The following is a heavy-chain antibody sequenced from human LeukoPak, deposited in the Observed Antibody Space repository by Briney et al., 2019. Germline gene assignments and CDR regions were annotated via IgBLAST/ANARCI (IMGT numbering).Heavy chain of an antibody. CDR2: IYAGGST. CDR3: ARAPAIYASGSYFNV. CDR1: GSTVSSNY. D-gene: IGHD3-10*01. Sequence: GGSLRLSCAVSGSTVSSNYMSWVRQAPGKGLEWVSVIYAGGSTFYADSVKGRFTISRDNSKNTLFLQMNSLRAEDTAVYYCARAPAIYASGSYFNVWGQGTLLTVSS. J-gene: IGHJ4*02. V-gene: IGHV3-53*01.